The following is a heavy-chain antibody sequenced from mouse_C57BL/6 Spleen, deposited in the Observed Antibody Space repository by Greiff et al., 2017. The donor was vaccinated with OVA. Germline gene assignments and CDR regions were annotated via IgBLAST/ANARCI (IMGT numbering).Heavy chain of an antibody. CDR1: GFTFSDYG. CDR3: ARDYGSSYVEWYFDV. D-gene: IGHD1-1*01. J-gene: IGHJ1*03. V-gene: IGHV5-17*01. Sequence: EVKLVESGGGLVKPGGSLKLSCAASGFTFSDYGMHWVRQAPEKGLEWVAYISSGSSTIYYADTVKGRFTISRDNAKNTLFLQMTSLRSEDTAMYYCARDYGSSYVEWYFDVWGTGTTVTVSS. CDR2: ISSGSSTI.